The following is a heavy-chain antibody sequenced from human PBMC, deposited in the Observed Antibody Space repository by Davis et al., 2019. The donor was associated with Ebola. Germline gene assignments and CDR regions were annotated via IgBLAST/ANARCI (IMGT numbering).Heavy chain of an antibody. D-gene: IGHD2-21*01. J-gene: IGHJ3*02. Sequence: GESLKISCAASGFTFSDHYMSWIRQAPGKGLEWISYISRNSYYTNYADSVKGRFIISRDNAKNSLYLQLNSLRAEDTAVYYCTVFQMSYLDAFDIWGQGTMVTVSS. CDR3: TVFQMSYLDAFDI. CDR1: GFTFSDHY. V-gene: IGHV3-11*06. CDR2: ISRNSYYT.